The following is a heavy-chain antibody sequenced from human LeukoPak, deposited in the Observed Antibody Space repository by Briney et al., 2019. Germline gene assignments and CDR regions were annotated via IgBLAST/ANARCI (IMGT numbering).Heavy chain of an antibody. CDR2: IYYSGST. V-gene: IGHV4-31*03. Sequence: PSETLSLTCTVSGGSISSGGYYWSWIRQHPGKGLEWMGYIYYSGSTYYNPSLKSRVTISVDTSKNQFSLKLSSVTAPDTAVYYCARDGQQQLSPFDIWGQGTTGTVSS. CDR1: GGSISSGGYY. CDR3: ARDGQQQLSPFDI. J-gene: IGHJ3*02. D-gene: IGHD6-13*01.